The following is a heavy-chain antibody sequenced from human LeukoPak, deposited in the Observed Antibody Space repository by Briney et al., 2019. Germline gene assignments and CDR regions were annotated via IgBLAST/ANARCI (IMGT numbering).Heavy chain of an antibody. D-gene: IGHD6-13*01. CDR2: ISYDGSNK. Sequence: GGSLRLSCAASGFTFSHYGMHWVRQAPGKGLEWVAVISYDGSNKYYADSVKGRFTISRDNSKNTLYLQMNSLRAEDTAVYYCARAPHIAAAGYYYYYGMDVWGQGTTVTVSS. V-gene: IGHV3-30*03. CDR3: ARAPHIAAAGYYYYYGMDV. CDR1: GFTFSHYG. J-gene: IGHJ6*02.